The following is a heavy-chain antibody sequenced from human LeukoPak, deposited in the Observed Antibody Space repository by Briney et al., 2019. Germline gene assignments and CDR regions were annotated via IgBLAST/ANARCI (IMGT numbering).Heavy chain of an antibody. D-gene: IGHD1-1*01. CDR3: IATWDY. CDR1: GFTFNNYA. CDR2: IRSKANSYAT. J-gene: IGHJ4*02. Sequence: GGSLRLSCAASGFTFNNYAMSWVRQASGKGLEWVGRIRSKANSYATAYAASVKGRFTISRDDSKNTAYLQMNSLKTEDTAVYYCIATWDYWGQGTLVTVSS. V-gene: IGHV3-73*01.